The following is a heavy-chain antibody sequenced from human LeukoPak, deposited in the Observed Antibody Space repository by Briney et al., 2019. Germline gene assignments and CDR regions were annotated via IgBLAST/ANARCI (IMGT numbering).Heavy chain of an antibody. J-gene: IGHJ6*02. Sequence: SETPSLTCAVYGGSFGGYYWSWIRQPPGKGLEWIGEINHSGSTNYNPSLKSRVTISVDTSKNQFSLKLSSVTAADTAVYYCARAYSSSWYYYYGMDVWGQGTTVTVSS. CDR2: INHSGST. CDR3: ARAYSSSWYYYYGMDV. V-gene: IGHV4-34*01. D-gene: IGHD6-13*01. CDR1: GGSFGGYY.